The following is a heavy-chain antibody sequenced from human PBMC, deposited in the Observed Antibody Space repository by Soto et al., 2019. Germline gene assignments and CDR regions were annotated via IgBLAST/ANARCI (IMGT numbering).Heavy chain of an antibody. D-gene: IGHD1-26*01. CDR3: ASSGKWEPYAFDI. J-gene: IGHJ3*02. CDR1: AGAISRSNR. Sequence: PETLSRTNAVSAGAISRSNRRGWVRQPPGKGLEWIGEIYNSGSKNYNPSLKSRVTISVDKSKNQFSLKLSSVTAADTAVYYCASSGKWEPYAFDIWCQ. CDR2: IYNSGSK. V-gene: IGHV4-4*03.